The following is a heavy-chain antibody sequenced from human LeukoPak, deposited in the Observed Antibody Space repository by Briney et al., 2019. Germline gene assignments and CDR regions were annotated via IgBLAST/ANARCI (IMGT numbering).Heavy chain of an antibody. J-gene: IGHJ4*02. Sequence: GGSLRLSCAASGFTFSNFWMSWVRQAPGKGLEWVANIKEDGSEKYYVDSVKGRFTISRDNAKNSLFLQMNSLRAEDTAVYYCARGGRLTMLRGVIDYWGQGTLVTVSS. CDR3: ARGGRLTMLRGVIDY. CDR2: IKEDGSEK. D-gene: IGHD3-10*01. V-gene: IGHV3-7*01. CDR1: GFTFSNFW.